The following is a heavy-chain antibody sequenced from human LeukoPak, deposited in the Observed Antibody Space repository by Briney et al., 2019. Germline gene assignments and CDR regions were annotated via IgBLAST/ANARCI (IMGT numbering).Heavy chain of an antibody. CDR2: INHSGST. CDR3: ARSNNQSKYRIPGGNWFDP. J-gene: IGHJ5*02. CDR1: GGSFSGYY. V-gene: IGHV4-34*01. D-gene: IGHD2/OR15-2a*01. Sequence: SETQSLTCAVYGGSFSGYYWSWIHQPPGKGLEWIGEINHSGSTNYNPSLKSRVTISVDTSKNQFSLKLSSVTAADTAVYYCARSNNQSKYRIPGGNWFDPWGQGTLVTVSS.